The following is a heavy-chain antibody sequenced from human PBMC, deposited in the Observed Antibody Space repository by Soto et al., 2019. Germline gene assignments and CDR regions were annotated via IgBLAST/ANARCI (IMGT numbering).Heavy chain of an antibody. J-gene: IGHJ3*02. CDR1: EFIFSSYS. CDR3: ARYLGYCSSITSYRWNI. V-gene: IGHV3-48*01. Sequence: EVQLVESGGGLVQPGGSLRLSCAASEFIFSSYSMNWVRQAPGKGLEWVSYISSDSRTIYYADSVKGRFTISRVNDKKSLYLSMSSLRAEYTAVDYCARYLGYCSSITSYRWNIWGQGTMVTVSS. CDR2: ISSDSRTI. D-gene: IGHD2-2*02.